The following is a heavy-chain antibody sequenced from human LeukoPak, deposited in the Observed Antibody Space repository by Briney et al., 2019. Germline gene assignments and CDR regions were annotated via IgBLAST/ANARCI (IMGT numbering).Heavy chain of an antibody. CDR1: GYTFTMYY. Sequence: VASVKVSCKASGYTFTMYYIHWVRQAPGQGLEWMGWINPNSGGTNYAQKFQGRVTMTRDTSISTAYMELSRLRSDDTAVYYCARDESRLQFHFRRSDAFDIWGQGTMVTVSS. CDR2: INPNSGGT. CDR3: ARDESRLQFHFRRSDAFDI. V-gene: IGHV1-2*02. D-gene: IGHD5-24*01. J-gene: IGHJ3*02.